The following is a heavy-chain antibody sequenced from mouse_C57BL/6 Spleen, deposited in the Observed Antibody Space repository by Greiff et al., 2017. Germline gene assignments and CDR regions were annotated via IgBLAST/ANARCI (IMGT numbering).Heavy chain of an antibody. CDR1: GYSFTDYN. V-gene: IGHV1-39*01. CDR3: ARGSDYYGSSYWYFDV. CDR2: INPNYGTT. J-gene: IGHJ1*03. D-gene: IGHD1-1*01. Sequence: EVQLQESGPELVKPGASVKISCKASGYSFTDYNMNWVQQSNGKSLEWIGVINPNYGTTSYNQKFKGKATLTVDQSSSTAYMQLNSLTSEDSAVYYCARGSDYYGSSYWYFDVWGKGTTVTVSA.